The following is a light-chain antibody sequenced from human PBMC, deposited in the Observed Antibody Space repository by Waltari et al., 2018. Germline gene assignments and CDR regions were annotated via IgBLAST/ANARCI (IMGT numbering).Light chain of an antibody. V-gene: IGKV2-28*01. Sequence: DIVMPQSPLSLLVTPGDPASIRFRSSPSLFSWHGYNYLSRYLPRPGQSPQLLIYLGSTRASGVPDRFSGSGSGTEFTLKISRVEADDVGLYYCMQGLQTPLTFGGGTKVDIK. CDR1: PSLFSWHGYNY. CDR3: MQGLQTPLT. J-gene: IGKJ4*01. CDR2: LGS.